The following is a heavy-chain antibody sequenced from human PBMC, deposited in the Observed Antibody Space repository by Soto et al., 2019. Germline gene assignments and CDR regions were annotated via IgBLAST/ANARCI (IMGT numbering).Heavy chain of an antibody. CDR2: INHSGTT. CDR1: GGSFSGYY. J-gene: IGHJ4*01. Sequence: QVQLQQWGAELLKPSETLSLTCAVYGGSFSGYYWNWIRQSPGKGLEWIGEINHSGTTNYNASLKSRVTLSVDTSKNQFSLKVSSVTAADTAVYYCARGLVGMGGGGPKYYFDSWGHGILVSVSP. D-gene: IGHD1-26*01. CDR3: ARGLVGMGGGGPKYYFDS. V-gene: IGHV4-34*01.